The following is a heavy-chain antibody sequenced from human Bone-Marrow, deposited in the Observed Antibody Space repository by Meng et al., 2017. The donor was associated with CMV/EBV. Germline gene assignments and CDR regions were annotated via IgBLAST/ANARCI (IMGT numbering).Heavy chain of an antibody. D-gene: IGHD6-13*01. CDR1: GFTFSYYW. J-gene: IGHJ4*02. CDR3: ARGDSWAAAGTRSDY. V-gene: IGHV3-7*01. Sequence: GESLKISCAASGFTFSYYWMSWVRQAPGKGLEWVANIKHDGSERYYVDSVKGRFTISRDNAKNSLYLQMNSLRAEDTAAYFCARGDSWAAAGTRSDYWGQGSLVTVSS. CDR2: IKHDGSER.